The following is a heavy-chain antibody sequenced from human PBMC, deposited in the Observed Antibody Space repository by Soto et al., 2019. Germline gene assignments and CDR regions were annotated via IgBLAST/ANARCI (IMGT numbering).Heavy chain of an antibody. D-gene: IGHD2-2*01. V-gene: IGHV1-69*13. Sequence: SVKVSCKASGGTFSSYAISWVRQAPGQGLEWMGGIIPIFGTANYAQKFQGRVTITADESTSTAYMELSSLRSEDTAVYYCARAGXVVPAAMSGYYYYGMDVWGQGTTVTVSS. CDR3: ARAGXVVPAAMSGYYYYGMDV. CDR2: IIPIFGTA. J-gene: IGHJ6*02. CDR1: GGTFSSYA.